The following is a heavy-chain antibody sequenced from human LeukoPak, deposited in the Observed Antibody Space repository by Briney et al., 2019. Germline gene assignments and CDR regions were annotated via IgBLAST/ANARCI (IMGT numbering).Heavy chain of an antibody. J-gene: IGHJ4*02. CDR2: IYYSGST. CDR3: ASPASGSGSSRLDY. Sequence: SETLSLTCTVSGGSISSSSYYWGWIRQPPGKGLEWIGSIYYSGSTYYNPSLKSRVTISVDTSKNQFSLKLSSVTAADTAVYYCASPASGSGSSRLDYWGQGTLVTVSS. CDR1: GGSISSSSYY. V-gene: IGHV4-39*07. D-gene: IGHD3-10*01.